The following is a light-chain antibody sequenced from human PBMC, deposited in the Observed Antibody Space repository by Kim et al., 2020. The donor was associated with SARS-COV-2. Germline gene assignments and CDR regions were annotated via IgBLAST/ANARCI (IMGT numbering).Light chain of an antibody. J-gene: IGKJ5*01. CDR1: QKVGYY. CDR2: AAS. Sequence: SVGDRGTITSRASQKVGYYVIWYQQEADKAPKKLMYAASSMQGGVPSRLSGSGSGTDFTLTISSLQPEDFATYYCQQTYSAPQFTFGQGTRLEIK. CDR3: QQTYSAPQFT. V-gene: IGKV1-39*01.